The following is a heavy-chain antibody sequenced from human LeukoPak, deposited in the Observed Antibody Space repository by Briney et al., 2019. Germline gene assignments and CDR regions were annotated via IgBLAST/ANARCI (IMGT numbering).Heavy chain of an antibody. V-gene: IGHV3-74*01. CDR1: GFTFSSYW. J-gene: IGHJ3*02. CDR3: ARSPRAPFDI. CDR2: INSDGSST. Sequence: GGSLSLSCAASGFTFSSYWMHWVRQVPGKGLVWVSRINSDGSSTTYADSVKGRFTISRDNAKNTLYLQMNSLRAEDTAVYYCARSPRAPFDIWGQGTMVTVSS.